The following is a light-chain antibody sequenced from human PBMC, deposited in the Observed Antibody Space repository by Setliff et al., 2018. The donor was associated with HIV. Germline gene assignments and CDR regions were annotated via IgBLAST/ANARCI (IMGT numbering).Light chain of an antibody. CDR2: NND. Sequence: QSVLTQPPSASGTPGQQVTISCSGSVSNIGRNSVFWYQQLPGTAPKLLMYNNDQRHSGVPDRFSGSKSGTSASLAIADLRSGDEADYYCATSDDSLSAVVFGGGTKVTVL. CDR3: ATSDDSLSAVV. CDR1: VSNIGRNS. V-gene: IGLV1-47*02. J-gene: IGLJ2*01.